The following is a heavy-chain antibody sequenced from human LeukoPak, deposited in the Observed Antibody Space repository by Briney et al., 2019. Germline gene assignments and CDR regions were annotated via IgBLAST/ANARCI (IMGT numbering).Heavy chain of an antibody. CDR3: AKGAPFLFGSAYA. J-gene: IGHJ5*02. CDR1: GFTFSNAW. Sequence: PRGSLRHSCAASGFTFSNAWMSWVRQAPGKGLEWVSAISGSGGSTYYADSVKGRFTISRDNSKNTLYLQMNSLRAEDTAVYYCAKGAPFLFGSAYAWGQGTLVTVSS. D-gene: IGHD3-16*01. V-gene: IGHV3-23*01. CDR2: ISGSGGST.